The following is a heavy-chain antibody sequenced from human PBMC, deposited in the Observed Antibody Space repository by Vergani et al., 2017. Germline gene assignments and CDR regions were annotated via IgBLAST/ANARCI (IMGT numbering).Heavy chain of an antibody. CDR2: IFPSDSDT. CDR3: AKRIGAYSYGLDS. D-gene: IGHD5-18*01. Sequence: EVQLVQSGAEVKKPGESLRISCKASGYTFTSHWIGWARQMPGKGLEWIGIIFPSDSDTRYSPSFQGQVTISVDKSITTAYLQWNSLRTSDTAMYYCAKRIGAYSYGLDSWGQGTLVTVSS. V-gene: IGHV5-51*01. CDR1: GYTFTSHW. J-gene: IGHJ4*02.